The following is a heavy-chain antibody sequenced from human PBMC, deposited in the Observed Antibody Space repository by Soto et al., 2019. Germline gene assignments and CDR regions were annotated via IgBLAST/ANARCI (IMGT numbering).Heavy chain of an antibody. D-gene: IGHD6-19*01. CDR3: ARGGSGRYEDVDY. V-gene: IGHV3-21*01. Sequence: RRLSCAASGFTFSSYSMNWVRQAPGKGLEWVSSISTSSSYIHYADSVKGRSTISRDNAKNSMYLQMNSLRAEDTAVYYCARGGSGRYEDVDYWGQGTLVTVSS. CDR1: GFTFSSYS. CDR2: ISTSSSYI. J-gene: IGHJ4*02.